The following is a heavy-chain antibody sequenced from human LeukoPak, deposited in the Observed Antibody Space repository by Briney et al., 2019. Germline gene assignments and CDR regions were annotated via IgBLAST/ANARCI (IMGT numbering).Heavy chain of an antibody. CDR3: ARDLTGTTVGY. Sequence: ASVKVSCKASGGTFSSYAISWVRQAPGQGLEWMGRIIPIFGTANYAQKFQGRVTITTDESTSTAYMELSSLRSEDTAVYYCARDLTGTTVGYWGQGTLVTVSS. J-gene: IGHJ4*02. CDR1: GGTFSSYA. CDR2: IIPIFGTA. V-gene: IGHV1-69*05. D-gene: IGHD1-7*01.